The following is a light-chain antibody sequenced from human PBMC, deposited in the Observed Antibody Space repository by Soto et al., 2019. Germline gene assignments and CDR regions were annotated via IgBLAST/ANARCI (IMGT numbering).Light chain of an antibody. CDR1: QRINIY. CDR3: QQSFSTPT. Sequence: DIQMTQSPSSLSTSVGDRVTITCRASQRINIYLNWYRQKPGKAPELLIYSASNLQSGVPSRFSGGGSGTDFTLTIASLQPEDFATYYCQQSFSTPTFGQGTRLEIK. CDR2: SAS. V-gene: IGKV1-39*01. J-gene: IGKJ5*01.